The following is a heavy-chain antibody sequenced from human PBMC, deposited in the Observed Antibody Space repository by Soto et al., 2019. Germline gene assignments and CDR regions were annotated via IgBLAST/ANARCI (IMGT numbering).Heavy chain of an antibody. CDR3: ARSRSPLSFDY. D-gene: IGHD3-16*01. J-gene: IGHJ4*02. CDR2: ISYDGSNK. V-gene: IGHV3-30-3*01. CDR1: GFTFSSYA. Sequence: PGGSLRLSCAASGFTFSSYAMHWVRQAPGKGLEWVAVISYDGSNKYYADSVKGRFTISRDNSKNTLYLQMNSLRAEDTAVYYCARSRSPLSFDYWGQGTLVTVS.